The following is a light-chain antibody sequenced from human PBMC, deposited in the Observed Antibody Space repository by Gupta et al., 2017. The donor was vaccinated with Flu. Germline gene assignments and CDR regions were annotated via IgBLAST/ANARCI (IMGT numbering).Light chain of an antibody. J-gene: IGKJ1*01. CDR1: QSVSSSY. CDR2: GAS. Sequence: GTLSLSPGERANLSCRASQSVSSSYLAWYQQKPGQAPRLLIYGASSRATGIPDRFSGSGSGTDFTLTISRLEPEDFAVYYCQQYGSSSWTFGQGTKVEIK. V-gene: IGKV3-20*01. CDR3: QQYGSSSWT.